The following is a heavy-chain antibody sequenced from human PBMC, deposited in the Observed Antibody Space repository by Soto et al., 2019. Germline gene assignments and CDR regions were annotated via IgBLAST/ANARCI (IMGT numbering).Heavy chain of an antibody. V-gene: IGHV1-69*13. Sequence: SVKVSCKASGGTFSSYAISWVRQAPGQGLEWMGGIIPIFGTANYAQKFQGRVTITADESTSTAYMELSSLRSEDTAVYYCARSRWIQRSRNWFDPWGQGTLVTVSS. J-gene: IGHJ5*02. CDR3: ARSRWIQRSRNWFDP. CDR1: GGTFSSYA. CDR2: IIPIFGTA. D-gene: IGHD5-18*01.